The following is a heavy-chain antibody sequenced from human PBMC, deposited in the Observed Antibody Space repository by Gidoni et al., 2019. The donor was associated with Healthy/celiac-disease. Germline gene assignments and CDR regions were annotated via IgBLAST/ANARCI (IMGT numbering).Heavy chain of an antibody. CDR3: ARDRAGYCSGGSCQDIGY. CDR1: GYTFTSYA. J-gene: IGHJ4*02. CDR2: ISAYNGNT. D-gene: IGHD2-15*01. V-gene: IGHV1-18*04. Sequence: QVQLLQSGAEVKKPGASVKVSCKAAGYTFTSYAISWVRQAPGQGLEWMGWISAYNGNTNYAQKLQGRVTMTTDTSTSTAYMELRSLRSDDTAVYYCARDRAGYCSGGSCQDIGYWGQGTLVTVSS.